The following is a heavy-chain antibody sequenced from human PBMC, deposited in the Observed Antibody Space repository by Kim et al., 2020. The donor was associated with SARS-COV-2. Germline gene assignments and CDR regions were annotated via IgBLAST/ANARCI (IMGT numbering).Heavy chain of an antibody. D-gene: IGHD4-17*01. Sequence: GESLKISCKGSGYSFTSYWIGWVRQMPGKGLEWMGIIYPGDSDTRYSPSFQGQVTISADKSISTAYLQWSSLKASDTAMYYCASHHGYGDNLDAFDIWGQGTMVTVSS. CDR2: IYPGDSDT. CDR1: GYSFTSYW. V-gene: IGHV5-51*01. J-gene: IGHJ3*02. CDR3: ASHHGYGDNLDAFDI.